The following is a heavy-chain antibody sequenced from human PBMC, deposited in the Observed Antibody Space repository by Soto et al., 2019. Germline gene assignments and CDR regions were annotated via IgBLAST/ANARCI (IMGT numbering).Heavy chain of an antibody. D-gene: IGHD1-20*01. J-gene: IGHJ4*02. CDR1: GASISGSYYY. Sequence: SETLSLTCAVSGASISGSYYYWAWLRQSPGKGPEWIGSVFYTGFTPYNPSLESRVSASVDTSKSQFSLKLSAVTAADTAVYYCATSQKGYNWNYFDHWGQGALVTVSS. CDR2: VFYTGFT. CDR3: ATSQKGYNWNYFDH. V-gene: IGHV4-39*01.